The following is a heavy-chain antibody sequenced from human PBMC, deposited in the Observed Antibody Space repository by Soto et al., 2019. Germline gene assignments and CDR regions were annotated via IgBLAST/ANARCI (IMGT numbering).Heavy chain of an antibody. J-gene: IGHJ3*02. V-gene: IGHV3-74*01. Sequence: GGSLRLSCAASGFIFSTYDMNCVRQAPGKGLEWVSRINSDGSNTNYADSVKGRFTISRDNAKNTLYLQMNSLRAEDTAVYYCARERGGYCSSTTCSRAFDIWGQGTMVTVS. CDR2: INSDGSNT. D-gene: IGHD2-2*01. CDR3: ARERGGYCSSTTCSRAFDI. CDR1: GFIFSTYD.